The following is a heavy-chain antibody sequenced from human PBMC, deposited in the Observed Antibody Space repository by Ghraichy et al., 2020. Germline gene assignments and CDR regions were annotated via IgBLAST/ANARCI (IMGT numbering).Heavy chain of an antibody. J-gene: IGHJ3*02. CDR3: AKGGYSYGYRVAFDI. V-gene: IGHV4-59*01. CDR2: IYYSGST. D-gene: IGHD5-18*01. CDR1: GGSISSYY. Sequence: SETLSLTCTVSGGSISSYYWSWIWQPPGKGLEWIGYIYYSGSTNYNPSLKSRVTISVDTSKNQFSLKLSSVTAADTAVYYCAKGGYSYGYRVAFDIWGQGTMVTVSS.